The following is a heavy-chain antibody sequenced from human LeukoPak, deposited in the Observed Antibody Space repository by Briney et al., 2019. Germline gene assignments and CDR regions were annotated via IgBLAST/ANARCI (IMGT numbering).Heavy chain of an antibody. J-gene: IGHJ6*03. CDR1: GGSFSGYY. CDR2: INHSGTT. Sequence: SETLSLTCAVYGGSFSGYYWSWIRQPPGKGLEWIGEINHSGTTDYNPSLQSRVTISLDTSKNQFSLKVTSVTAADTAVYYCARVRLPPYYYYFYYMDVWGTGTTVTVSS. V-gene: IGHV4-34*01. CDR3: ARVRLPPYYYYFYYMDV. D-gene: IGHD5-18*01.